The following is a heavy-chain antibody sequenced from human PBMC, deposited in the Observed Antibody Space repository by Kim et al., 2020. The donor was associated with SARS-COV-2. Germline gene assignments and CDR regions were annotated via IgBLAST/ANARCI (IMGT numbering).Heavy chain of an antibody. J-gene: IGHJ5*02. CDR2: INHSGST. D-gene: IGHD3-10*01. Sequence: SETLSLTCAVYGGSFSGYYWSWIRQPPGKGLEWIGEINHSGSTNYNPSLKSRFPISVDTSKNQFSLKLSSVTAADTAVYYCARPWGVRGVFTAPGGWFDPWGQGTLVTVSS. CDR3: ARPWGVRGVFTAPGGWFDP. CDR1: GGSFSGYY. V-gene: IGHV4-34*01.